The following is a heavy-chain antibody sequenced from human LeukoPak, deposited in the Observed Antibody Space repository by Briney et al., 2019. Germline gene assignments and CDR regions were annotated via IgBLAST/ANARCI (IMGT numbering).Heavy chain of an antibody. Sequence: PGGSLRLSCAASGFTFSSYAMSWVRQAPGKGLEWVSAISGGSADYADSVKGRFSISIDNSKNTLYLRMNSLRAEDTAVYYCAKDRSSRYDFWSGSFSHYYYYYMDVWGKGTTVTVSS. D-gene: IGHD3-3*01. CDR1: GFTFSSYA. CDR2: ISGGSA. CDR3: AKDRSSRYDFWSGSFSHYYYYYMDV. V-gene: IGHV3-23*01. J-gene: IGHJ6*03.